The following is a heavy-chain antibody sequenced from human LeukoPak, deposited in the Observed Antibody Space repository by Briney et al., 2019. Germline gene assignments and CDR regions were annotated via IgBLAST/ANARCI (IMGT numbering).Heavy chain of an antibody. D-gene: IGHD4-11*01. CDR1: GFTFSSYA. CDR2: ISGSGGST. Sequence: GGSLRLSCAASGFTFSSYAMNWVRQAPGKGLEWVSLISGSGGSTYYADSVKGRFTISRDNSENTLYLQMNSLRAEDTAVYYCAKGGTNDYTFDYWGQGTLVTVSS. J-gene: IGHJ4*02. V-gene: IGHV3-23*01. CDR3: AKGGTNDYTFDY.